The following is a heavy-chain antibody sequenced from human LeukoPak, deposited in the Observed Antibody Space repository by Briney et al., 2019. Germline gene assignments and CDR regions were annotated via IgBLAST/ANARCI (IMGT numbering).Heavy chain of an antibody. CDR1: EFTFDDYA. Sequence: PGGSLRLSCAASEFTFDDYAMHWVRQAPGKGLEWVSGISWNSDSIGYADSVKGRFTISRDNAKNSLYLQMNSLRAEDTALYYCAKDIRGGGQSYWYFDLWGRGTLVTVSS. V-gene: IGHV3-9*01. CDR3: AKDIRGGGQSYWYFDL. J-gene: IGHJ2*01. CDR2: ISWNSDSI. D-gene: IGHD4-23*01.